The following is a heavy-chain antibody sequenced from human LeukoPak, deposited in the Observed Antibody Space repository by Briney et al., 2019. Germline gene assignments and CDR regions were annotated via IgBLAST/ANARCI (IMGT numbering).Heavy chain of an antibody. J-gene: IGHJ4*02. CDR1: GYTFTGYY. V-gene: IGHV1-8*02. D-gene: IGHD6-19*01. CDR3: ARGDSSGWYLDY. Sequence: GASVKVSCKASGYTFTGYYMHWVRQAPGQGLEWMGWINPNSGNTGYAQKFQGRVTMTRNTSISTAYMELSSLRSEDTAVYYCARGDSSGWYLDYWGQGTLVTVSS. CDR2: INPNSGNT.